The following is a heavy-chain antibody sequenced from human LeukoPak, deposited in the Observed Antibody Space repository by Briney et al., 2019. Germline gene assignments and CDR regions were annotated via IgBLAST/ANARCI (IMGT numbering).Heavy chain of an antibody. J-gene: IGHJ3*02. CDR2: ISYDGSNK. CDR1: GFTFSSYA. CDR3: ARESRAFDI. Sequence: GGSLRLSCATSGFTFSSYAMHWVRQAPGKGLEWVAVISYDGSNKYYADSVKGRFTISRDNSKNTLYLQMNSLRAEDTAVYYCARESRAFDIWGQGTMVTVSS. V-gene: IGHV3-30-3*01.